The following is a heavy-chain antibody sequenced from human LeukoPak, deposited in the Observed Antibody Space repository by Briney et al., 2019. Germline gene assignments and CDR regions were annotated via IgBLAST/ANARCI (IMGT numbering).Heavy chain of an antibody. J-gene: IGHJ5*02. CDR3: ARSGFFTYYYDISGYHWFDP. V-gene: IGHV3-74*01. D-gene: IGHD3-22*01. CDR1: GFSISSYW. Sequence: GGSLRLSCAASGFSISSYWRHWVRQAPGKGLVWVSGINSDGSSTSYADSVKGRVTISRDNAKNTLYLQINSLRAEDTAVYYCARSGFFTYYYDISGYHWFDPWGQGTLVTVSS. CDR2: INSDGSST.